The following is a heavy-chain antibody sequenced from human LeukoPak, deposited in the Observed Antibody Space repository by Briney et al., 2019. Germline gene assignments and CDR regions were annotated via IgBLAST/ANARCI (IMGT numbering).Heavy chain of an antibody. CDR1: GGSISSYH. CDR2: IYDRGST. CDR3: AREKTFDI. J-gene: IGHJ4*02. V-gene: IGHV4-59*01. Sequence: PSETLSLTCTVSGGSISSYHWNWIRQPPGKGLEWIGNIYDRGSTKYNPSLKSRVTISVDTSKNQFSLRLSSVTAADTAVYYCAREKTFDIWGQGTLVTVSS.